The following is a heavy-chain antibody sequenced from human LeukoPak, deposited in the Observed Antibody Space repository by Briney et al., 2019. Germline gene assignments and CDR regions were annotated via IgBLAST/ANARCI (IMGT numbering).Heavy chain of an antibody. CDR1: GGSISGSSFY. D-gene: IGHD1-26*01. V-gene: IGHV4-39*01. Sequence: SETLSLTCSVSGGSISGSSFYWGWIRQPPGKGLEWIGSIYYSGGTYYNPSLKSRVTISVDTSKNQFSLKLSSVTAADTAVYYCARRSSGAPFDLWGRGTLVTVSS. CDR3: ARRSSGAPFDL. CDR2: IYYSGGT. J-gene: IGHJ2*01.